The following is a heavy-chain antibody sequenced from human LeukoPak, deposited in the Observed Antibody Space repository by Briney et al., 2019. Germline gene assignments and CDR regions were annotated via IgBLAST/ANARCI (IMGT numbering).Heavy chain of an antibody. D-gene: IGHD3-22*01. CDR3: ARDYHDTSVYNYVGGYYYMDV. Sequence: SETLSLTCTVSGGSISPYSWSWIRQPPGKGLEWIGYIFYSGSTNSNPSLKSRVTISVATSKNEFYLELSSVTAADTAVYYCARDYHDTSVYNYVGGYYYMDVWSKGTTVTVSS. J-gene: IGHJ6*03. V-gene: IGHV4-59*08. CDR2: IFYSGST. CDR1: GGSISPYS.